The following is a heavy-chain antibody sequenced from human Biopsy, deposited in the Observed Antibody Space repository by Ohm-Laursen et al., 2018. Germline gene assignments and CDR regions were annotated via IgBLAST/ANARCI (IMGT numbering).Heavy chain of an antibody. J-gene: IGHJ4*02. CDR3: ARVFCTSTTCYGLLDN. CDR2: ISPYNDKT. V-gene: IGHV1-18*04. CDR1: GYTFTGDY. D-gene: IGHD2/OR15-2a*01. Sequence: SSVKVSCKASGYTFTGDYIHWVRQAPGQGLEWMGWISPYNDKTSYPPKLQDRVTMTADTSTNTAHMELRSLRSDDTAVYYCARVFCTSTTCYGLLDNWGQGTVVTVSS.